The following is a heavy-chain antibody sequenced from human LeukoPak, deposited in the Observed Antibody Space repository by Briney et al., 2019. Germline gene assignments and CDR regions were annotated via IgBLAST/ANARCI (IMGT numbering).Heavy chain of an antibody. V-gene: IGHV4-39*02. D-gene: IGHD6-13*01. CDR3: ARSRWIAAGPFDY. CDR1: GVSITSGSYY. Sequence: PPETLSLTCGVSGVSITSGSYYWGWIRQPPGKGLEWIGSVHHSGNNHSNPSLKSRVTVSVDTSKNHFSLKLKSVTAADTAVFYCARSRWIAAGPFDYWGQGSLVTVSS. CDR2: VHHSGNN. J-gene: IGHJ4*02.